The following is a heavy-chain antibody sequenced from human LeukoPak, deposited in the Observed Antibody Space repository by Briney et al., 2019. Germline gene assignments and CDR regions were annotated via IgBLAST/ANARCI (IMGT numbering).Heavy chain of an antibody. CDR2: ISYDGSNK. CDR3: ARGKWEPRHFDY. J-gene: IGHJ4*02. Sequence: GGSLRLSCAASGFTVSSDYMSWVRQAPGKGLEWVAVISYDGSNKYYADSVKGRFTISRDNSKNTLYLQMNSLRAEDTAVYYCARGKWEPRHFDYWGQGTLVTVSS. CDR1: GFTVSSDY. D-gene: IGHD1-26*01. V-gene: IGHV3-30-3*01.